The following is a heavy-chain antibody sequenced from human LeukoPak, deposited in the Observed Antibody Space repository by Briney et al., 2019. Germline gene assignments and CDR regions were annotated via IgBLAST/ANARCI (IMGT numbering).Heavy chain of an antibody. CDR2: INHSGST. Sequence: PSETLSLTCAVYGGSFSGYYWSWIRQPPGKGLEWIGEINHSGSTNYNPSLKSRVTISVDTPKNQFSLKLRSVTAADTAVYYCARHARRGLLLHRADYFLHWGQGTLVTV. J-gene: IGHJ1*01. V-gene: IGHV4-34*01. CDR1: GGSFSGYY. D-gene: IGHD3-22*01. CDR3: ARHARRGLLLHRADYFLH.